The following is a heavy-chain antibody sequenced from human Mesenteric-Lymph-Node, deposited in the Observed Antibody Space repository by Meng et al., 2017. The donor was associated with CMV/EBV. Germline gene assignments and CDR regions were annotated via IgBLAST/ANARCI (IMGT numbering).Heavy chain of an antibody. D-gene: IGHD3-3*01. Sequence: ASVKVSCKASGHNLNSYGISWVRQAPGQGLEWMGWISIYNANTNYAQKFQGRVTMTTDTSTSTAYMELRSLTSDDTAMYYCARDSPPTYYDFWSGSFYYYGMDVWGQGTTVTVSS. CDR2: ISIYNANT. CDR3: ARDSPPTYYDFWSGSFYYYGMDV. J-gene: IGHJ6*02. CDR1: GHNLNSYG. V-gene: IGHV1-18*01.